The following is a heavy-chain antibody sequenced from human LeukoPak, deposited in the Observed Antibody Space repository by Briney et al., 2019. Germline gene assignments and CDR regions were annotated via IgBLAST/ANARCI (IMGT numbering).Heavy chain of an antibody. D-gene: IGHD6-19*01. CDR3: ARSSSGWYEGEDY. J-gene: IGHJ4*02. CDR2: ISSSGSTI. Sequence: GGSLRLSCSASGSTFSSYEMNWVCQAPGKGLEWVSYISSSGSTIYYADSVKGRFTISRDNAKNSLYLQMNSLRAEDTAVYYCARSSSGWYEGEDYWGQGTLDTVSS. CDR1: GSTFSSYE. V-gene: IGHV3-48*03.